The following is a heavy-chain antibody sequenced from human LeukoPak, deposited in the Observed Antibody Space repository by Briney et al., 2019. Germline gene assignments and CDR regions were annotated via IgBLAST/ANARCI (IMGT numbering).Heavy chain of an antibody. Sequence: EAAVKVSCKASGYTFTSYDINWVRQAAGQGLEWMGWMNPNSGNTGYAQKFQGRVTITRNTSISTAYMELSSLRSEDTAVYYFARRDRYNSRGYPYYFDYWGPGTLVTVSS. D-gene: IGHD3-22*01. CDR3: ARRDRYNSRGYPYYFDY. V-gene: IGHV1-8*01. CDR1: GYTFTSYD. J-gene: IGHJ4*02. CDR2: MNPNSGNT.